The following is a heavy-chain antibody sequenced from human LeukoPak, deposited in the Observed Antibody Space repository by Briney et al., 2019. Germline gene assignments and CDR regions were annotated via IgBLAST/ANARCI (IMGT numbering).Heavy chain of an antibody. V-gene: IGHV3-74*01. CDR3: ARGGSSISSHYYYYMDV. CDR1: GFTFSSYW. D-gene: IGHD6-6*01. Sequence: GSLRLSCAASGFTFSSYWMHWVRQAPGKGLVWVSRINSDGSSTSYADSVKGRFTISRDNAKNTLYLQMNSLRAEDTAVYYCARGGSSISSHYYYYMDVWGKGTTVTVSS. CDR2: INSDGSST. J-gene: IGHJ6*03.